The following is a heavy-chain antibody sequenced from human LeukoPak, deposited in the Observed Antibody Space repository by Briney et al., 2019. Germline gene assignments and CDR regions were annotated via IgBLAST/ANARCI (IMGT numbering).Heavy chain of an antibody. CDR3: AREGIYSSGSPLANRD. CDR1: GGTFSSYA. CDR2: IIPIFGTA. Sequence: SVKVSCKASGGTFSSYAISWVRQAPGQGLEWMGGIIPIFGTANYAKKFQGRVTITADESTSTAYMELSSLRSEDTAVYYCAREGIYSSGSPLANRDWGQGTLVTVSS. J-gene: IGHJ4*02. V-gene: IGHV1-69*13. D-gene: IGHD6-19*01.